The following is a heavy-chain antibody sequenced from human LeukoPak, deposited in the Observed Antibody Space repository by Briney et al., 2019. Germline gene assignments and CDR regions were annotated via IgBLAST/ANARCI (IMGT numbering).Heavy chain of an antibody. CDR2: IYPGDSDT. CDR1: GYSFTSYW. D-gene: IGHD3-10*01. CDR3: ARLRNKVVGDGSGSSFDY. J-gene: IGHJ4*02. Sequence: GESLKISCQGPGYSFTSYWIGWVRQMPGKGLESMGIIYPGDSDTTYSPSFQGQVTISADKSISTAYLQWSSLKASDTAMYYCARLRNKVVGDGSGSSFDYWGQGTLVTVSS. V-gene: IGHV5-51*01.